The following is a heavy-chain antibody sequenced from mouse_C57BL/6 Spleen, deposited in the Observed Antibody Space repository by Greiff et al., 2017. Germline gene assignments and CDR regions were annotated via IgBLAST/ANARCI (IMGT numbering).Heavy chain of an antibody. Sequence: QVQLQQSGAELVKPGASVKISCKASGYAFSSYWMNWVKQRPGKGLEWIGQIYPGDGDTNYNGKFKGKATLTADTSSSTAYMQLSSLTSEDSAVYFCARRDDGYYGYFDVWGTGTTVTVAS. D-gene: IGHD2-3*01. CDR3: ARRDDGYYGYFDV. V-gene: IGHV1-80*01. CDR1: GYAFSSYW. J-gene: IGHJ1*03. CDR2: IYPGDGDT.